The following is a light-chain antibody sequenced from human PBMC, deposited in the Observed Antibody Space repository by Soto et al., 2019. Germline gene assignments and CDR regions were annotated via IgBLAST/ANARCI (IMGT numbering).Light chain of an antibody. CDR3: SSYTGSTTHVL. CDR1: GTSSDVRDYNF. Sequence: QSALTQPASVSGSRGQSITISCTGTGTSSDVRDYNFVSWYQHHPGKAPQLLIYEVYNRPSGVSARFSGSKSVNTASLTISGLQAEDEADYYCSSYTGSTTHVLFGGGTNLTVL. V-gene: IGLV2-14*01. CDR2: EVY. J-gene: IGLJ2*01.